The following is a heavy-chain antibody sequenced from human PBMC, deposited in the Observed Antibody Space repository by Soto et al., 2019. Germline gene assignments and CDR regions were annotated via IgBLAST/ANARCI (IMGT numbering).Heavy chain of an antibody. V-gene: IGHV4-59*01. CDR2: IYYGGRT. J-gene: IGHJ4*02. CDR3: ARVGGDDFGDSGGFDY. Sequence: PXETLSLTCTVAGDSIRDYFWTWIRQPPGKGLEWIGYIYYGGRTNYNPSLKSRVSISVDTSKNHFSLQLRSVTAADTAVYYCARVGGDDFGDSGGFDYWGQGTLVTVSS. D-gene: IGHD4-17*01. CDR1: GDSIRDYF.